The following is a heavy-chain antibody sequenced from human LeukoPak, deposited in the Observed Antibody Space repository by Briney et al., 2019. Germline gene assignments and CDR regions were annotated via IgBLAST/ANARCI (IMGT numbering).Heavy chain of an antibody. D-gene: IGHD1-26*01. CDR1: GFTLSR. V-gene: IGHV3-7*01. CDR2: IKYDGSGK. CDR3: ARDLFSGSYQEDF. Sequence: PGGSLRLSCAASGFTLSRMSWVRQAPGKGLEWVANIKYDGSGKYYADSVKGRLTISRDDAKNSLYLEMNRLRVEDTAVYYCARDLFSGSYQEDFWGQGTLVTVSS. J-gene: IGHJ4*02.